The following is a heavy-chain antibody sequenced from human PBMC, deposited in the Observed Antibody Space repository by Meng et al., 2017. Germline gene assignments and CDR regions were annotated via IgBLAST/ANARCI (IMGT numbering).Heavy chain of an antibody. Sequence: QVQLRQWGAGPLKPSEALSLTCAVYGGSFSGYYWSWIRQPPGKGLEWIGEINHSGSTNYNPSLKSRVTISVDTSKNQFSLKLSSVTAADTAVYYCARVPGGIGAADYWGQGTLVTVSS. CDR3: ARVPGGIGAADY. CDR1: GGSFSGYY. D-gene: IGHD3-10*01. J-gene: IGHJ4*02. CDR2: INHSGST. V-gene: IGHV4-34*01.